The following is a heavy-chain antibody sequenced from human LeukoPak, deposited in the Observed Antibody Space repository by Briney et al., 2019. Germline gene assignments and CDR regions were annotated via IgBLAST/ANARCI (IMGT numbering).Heavy chain of an antibody. V-gene: IGHV3-20*04. CDR2: IGWSGSST. CDR1: GFTLDDYG. Sequence: GGSLRLSCAASGFTLDDYGMSRVRQAPGKGLEWVSGIGWSGSSTGYADSVKGRFTISIDNAKNSLYLQLNSLRAEDTAFYYCARDRASGWYRGDYDYWGQGTLVTVSS. J-gene: IGHJ4*02. D-gene: IGHD6-19*01. CDR3: ARDRASGWYRGDYDY.